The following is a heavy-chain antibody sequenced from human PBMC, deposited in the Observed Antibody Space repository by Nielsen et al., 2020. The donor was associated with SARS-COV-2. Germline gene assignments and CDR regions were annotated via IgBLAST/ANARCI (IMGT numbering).Heavy chain of an antibody. V-gene: IGHV4-59*08. CDR2: IYYSGST. J-gene: IGHJ4*02. Sequence: SETLSLTCTVSGGSISSYCWSWIRQPPGKGLEWIGYIYYSGSTNYNPSLKSRVTISVDTSKNQFSLKLSSVTAADTAVYYCARHLRITIFGVVITGPFDYWGQGTLVTVSS. CDR1: GGSISSYC. CDR3: ARHLRITIFGVVITGPFDY. D-gene: IGHD3-3*01.